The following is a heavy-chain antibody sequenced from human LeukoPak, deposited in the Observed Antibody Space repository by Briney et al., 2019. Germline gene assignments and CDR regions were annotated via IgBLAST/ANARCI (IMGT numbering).Heavy chain of an antibody. D-gene: IGHD3-10*01. V-gene: IGHV4-59*08. J-gene: IGHJ6*03. Sequence: SETLSLTCTVSGGYISSYYWSWLRQPPGKGLEWIGYIYYSGSTNYNPSLKSRVTISVDTSKNQFSLKLSSVTAADTAVYYCASLYGSGTKYYMDVWGKGTTVTVSS. CDR1: GGYISSYY. CDR2: IYYSGST. CDR3: ASLYGSGTKYYMDV.